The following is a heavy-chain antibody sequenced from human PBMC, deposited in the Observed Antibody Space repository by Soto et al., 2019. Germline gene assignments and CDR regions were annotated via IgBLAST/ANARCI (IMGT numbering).Heavy chain of an antibody. Sequence: EVQLAESGGGLVQPGGSLRLSCAASGFTFSSFAMSWVRQAPGKGLEWVSAIDSSTGVNTYYADSVKGRFTISRDDSRSTLYLQMNSLRIEDTALYYCARGDRGGSGSPASYYYSGLDVWGQGTTVTVS. V-gene: IGHV3-23*04. J-gene: IGHJ6*02. CDR3: ARGDRGGSGSPASYYYSGLDV. D-gene: IGHD3-10*01. CDR2: IDSSTGVNT. CDR1: GFTFSSFA.